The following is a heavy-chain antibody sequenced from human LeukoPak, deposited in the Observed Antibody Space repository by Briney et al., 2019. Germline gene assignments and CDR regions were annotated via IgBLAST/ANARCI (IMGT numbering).Heavy chain of an antibody. V-gene: IGHV4-59*05. Sequence: SETLSLTCSVSGGSISGYYWSWIRQPPGKGLEWILSIYYGGTTYYNPSLKSRVTKSVDTSKNQFSLNLYSVTAADTAVYYCGASSGWGAFDVWGRGTMVTVSS. D-gene: IGHD6-25*01. CDR2: IYYGGTT. CDR1: GGSISGYY. J-gene: IGHJ3*01. CDR3: GASSGWGAFDV.